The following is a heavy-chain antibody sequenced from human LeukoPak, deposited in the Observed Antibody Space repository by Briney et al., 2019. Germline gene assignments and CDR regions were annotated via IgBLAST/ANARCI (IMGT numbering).Heavy chain of an antibody. J-gene: IGHJ4*02. Sequence: KSGGSLRLSCAASGFTFSSYSMNWVRQAPGKGLEWVSSISSSSSYIYYADSVKGRFTISRDNAKNSLYLQMNSLRAEDTAVYYCAREHVLRYFDWGQGTLVTVSS. V-gene: IGHV3-21*01. CDR2: ISSSSSYI. D-gene: IGHD3-9*01. CDR1: GFTFSSYS. CDR3: AREHVLRYFD.